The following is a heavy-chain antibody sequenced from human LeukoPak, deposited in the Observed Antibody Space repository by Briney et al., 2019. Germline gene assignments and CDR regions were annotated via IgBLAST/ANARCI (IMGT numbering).Heavy chain of an antibody. V-gene: IGHV3-33*06. J-gene: IGHJ4*02. D-gene: IGHD1-26*01. Sequence: QPGRSLRLSCAASGFTFSSYGMHWVRQAPGKGLEWVAVIWYDGSNKYYADSVKGRFTISRDNSKNSLYLQMNSLRAEDTAVYYCAKDQGGSYPAEGFDYWGQGTLVTVSS. CDR2: IWYDGSNK. CDR1: GFTFSSYG. CDR3: AKDQGGSYPAEGFDY.